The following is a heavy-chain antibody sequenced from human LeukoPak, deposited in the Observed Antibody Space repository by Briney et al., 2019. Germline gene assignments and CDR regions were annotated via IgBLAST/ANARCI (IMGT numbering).Heavy chain of an antibody. D-gene: IGHD4-17*01. J-gene: IGHJ4*02. CDR1: GVTFSSYA. CDR2: ISGSGGST. CDR3: AKDLIPWVPPPYGDYGPFDY. Sequence: GGSLRLSCAASGVTFSSYAMSWVRHAPPTGLERVSAISGSGGSTSYADSVKGRFTISRDNSKNTLYLQMNSLRAEDTAVYYCAKDLIPWVPPPYGDYGPFDYWGQGALVTVSS. V-gene: IGHV3-23*01.